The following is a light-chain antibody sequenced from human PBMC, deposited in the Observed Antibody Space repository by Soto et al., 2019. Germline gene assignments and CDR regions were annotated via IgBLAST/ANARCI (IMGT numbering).Light chain of an antibody. CDR3: QQYYSYPLT. J-gene: IGKJ4*01. CDR1: QGISSY. CDR2: AAS. V-gene: IGKV1-8*01. Sequence: AIRMTQSPSSLSASTGGRVTIXXRASQGISSYLAWYQQKPGKAPKLXIYAASTLQRGVPSRFSGSGAGTDFTLTISCLQSEDFATYYCQQYYSYPLTFGGGTKVDIK.